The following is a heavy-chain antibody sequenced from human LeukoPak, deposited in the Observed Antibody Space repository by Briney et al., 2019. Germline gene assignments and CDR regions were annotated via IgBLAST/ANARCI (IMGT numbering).Heavy chain of an antibody. D-gene: IGHD6-13*01. V-gene: IGHV3-30-3*01. CDR1: GFTFSSYA. CDR3: ARPAAADLYYFDY. J-gene: IGHJ4*02. CDR2: ISYDGSNK. Sequence: GGPLRLSCAASGFTFSSYAMHWVRQAPGKGLEWVAVISYDGSNKYYADSVKGRFTISRDNSKNTLYLQMNSLRAEDTAVYYCARPAAADLYYFDYWGQGTLVTVSS.